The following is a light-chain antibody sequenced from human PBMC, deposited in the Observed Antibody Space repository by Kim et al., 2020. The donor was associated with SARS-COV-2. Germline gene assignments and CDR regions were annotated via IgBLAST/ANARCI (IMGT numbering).Light chain of an antibody. CDR1: QDIGTY. CDR2: GAS. CDR3: QQYEAVPYS. J-gene: IGKJ2*01. V-gene: IGKV1-33*01. Sequence: DIQMTQSPSSLSASVGDRVTITCQASQDIGTYLNWYQQKAGKAPYLLIYGASTLEAGVPSRFTGDGSGTDFTLAIDSLQPEDVGTYYCQQYEAVPYSCGRGTKL.